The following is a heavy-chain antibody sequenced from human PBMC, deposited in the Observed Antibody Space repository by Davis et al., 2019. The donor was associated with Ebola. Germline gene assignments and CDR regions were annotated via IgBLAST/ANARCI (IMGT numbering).Heavy chain of an antibody. V-gene: IGHV3-48*02. CDR3: AREGLDDYFNGMDV. Sequence: GESLKISCSASGFIFSTYVMSWVRQAPGKGLEWVSYIGSSSSIIEYADSVKGRFTISRDNGKNSLYLQMNNLRDEDTAVYYCAREGLDDYFNGMDVWGQGTTVTVSS. CDR1: GFIFSTYV. D-gene: IGHD4/OR15-4a*01. CDR2: IGSSSSII. J-gene: IGHJ6*02.